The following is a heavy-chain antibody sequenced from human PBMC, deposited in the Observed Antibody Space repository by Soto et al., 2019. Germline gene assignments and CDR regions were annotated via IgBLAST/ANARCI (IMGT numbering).Heavy chain of an antibody. CDR3: ARTRDYYGSGSYYRTYYYYYYGMDV. J-gene: IGHJ6*02. D-gene: IGHD3-10*01. V-gene: IGHV4-34*01. CDR1: GGSFSGYS. CDR2: INHSGST. Sequence: PSETLSLTCAVYGGSFSGYSWSWFRQPPGKGLEGMGEINHSGSTNYNPSLKSRVTISVDTSKNQFSLKLSSVTAADTAVYYCARTRDYYGSGSYYRTYYYYYYGMDVWGQGTTVTVSS.